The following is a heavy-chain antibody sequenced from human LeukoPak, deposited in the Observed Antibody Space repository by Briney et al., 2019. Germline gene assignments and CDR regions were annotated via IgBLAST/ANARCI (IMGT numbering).Heavy chain of an antibody. Sequence: GSLRLSCVASGFSFSRYTMNWVRQAPGKGLEWVSSISFSSGDIYYADSMKGRFTITRDNAKNSLYPQMNSLRAEDMAVYYCARDKQWLVSGYFDYWGQGTLVTVSS. D-gene: IGHD6-19*01. CDR2: ISFSSGDI. J-gene: IGHJ4*02. CDR1: GFSFSRYT. CDR3: ARDKQWLVSGYFDY. V-gene: IGHV3-21*01.